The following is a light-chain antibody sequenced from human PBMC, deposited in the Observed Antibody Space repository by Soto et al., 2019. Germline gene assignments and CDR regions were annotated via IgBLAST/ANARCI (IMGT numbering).Light chain of an antibody. CDR2: NNN. V-gene: IGLV1-44*01. CDR1: SSNIGSHN. Sequence: QSALTQPPSASGTPGQRVTISCSGSSSNIGSHNVIWYQHLPGTAPKLLIYNNNQRPSGVPDRFSGSRSGTSASLAISGLQSEDEADYYCAAWDDSLKGRVFGGGTKLTVL. CDR3: AAWDDSLKGRV. J-gene: IGLJ3*02.